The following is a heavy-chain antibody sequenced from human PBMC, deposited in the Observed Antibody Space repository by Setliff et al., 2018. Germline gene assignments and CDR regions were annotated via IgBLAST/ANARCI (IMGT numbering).Heavy chain of an antibody. V-gene: IGHV4-34*01. J-gene: IGHJ4*02. Sequence: SETLSLTCAVYGGSFSNYYWSWIRQPPGKGLEWLGEVSHSGSTNYNPSLKSRVTMSVDTSKNQFSLKLNSVTAADTAVYYCRYWSGYYNNDYWGQGTLVTVSS. CDR2: VSHSGST. D-gene: IGHD3-3*01. CDR3: RYWSGYYNNDY. CDR1: GGSFSNYY.